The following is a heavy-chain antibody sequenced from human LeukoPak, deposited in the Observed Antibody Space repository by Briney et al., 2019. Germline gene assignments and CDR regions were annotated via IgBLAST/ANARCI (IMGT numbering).Heavy chain of an antibody. CDR3: ARLPDIVVVPAAPDAFDI. Sequence: SETLSLTSAVYGGSFSGYYWSWIRQPPGKGLEWIGEINHSGSTNYNPSLKSRVTISVDTSKNQFSLKLSSVTAADTAVYYCARLPDIVVVPAAPDAFDIWGQGTMVTVSS. J-gene: IGHJ3*02. D-gene: IGHD2-2*01. CDR2: INHSGST. CDR1: GGSFSGYY. V-gene: IGHV4-34*01.